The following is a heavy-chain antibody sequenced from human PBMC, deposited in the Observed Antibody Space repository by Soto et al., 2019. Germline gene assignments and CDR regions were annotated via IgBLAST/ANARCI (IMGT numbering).Heavy chain of an antibody. J-gene: IGHJ4*02. CDR2: ISYDGSNK. CDR1: GFTFSSYA. Sequence: QVQLVESGGGVVQPGRSLRLSCAASGFTFSSYAMHWVRQAPGKGLEWVAVISYDGSNKYYADSVKGRFTISRDNSKNXLYLQMNSLRAEDTAVYYCARDQDIVVVVAATLDYWGQGTLVTVSS. CDR3: ARDQDIVVVVAATLDY. V-gene: IGHV3-30-3*01. D-gene: IGHD2-15*01.